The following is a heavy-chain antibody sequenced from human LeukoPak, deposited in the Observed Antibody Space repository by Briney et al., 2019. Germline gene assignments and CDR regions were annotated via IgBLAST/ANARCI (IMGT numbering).Heavy chain of an antibody. D-gene: IGHD6-6*01. CDR3: ARGPNSNWSGLDF. Sequence: GGSLRLSCAASGFTFSTYWMHWVRQAPGKGLVWVSRISPTGSTTSYADSVKGRFTVSRDNAKNTLYLQVNNLRAEDTAVYYCARGPNSNWSGLDFWGQGTLLTVSS. J-gene: IGHJ4*02. CDR1: GFTFSTYW. V-gene: IGHV3-74*01. CDR2: ISPTGSTT.